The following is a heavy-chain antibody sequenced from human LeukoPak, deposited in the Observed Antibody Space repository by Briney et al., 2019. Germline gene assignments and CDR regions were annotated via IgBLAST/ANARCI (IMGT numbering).Heavy chain of an antibody. CDR3: AKYFYASVSFDA. V-gene: IGHV3-23*01. CDR1: GFTFRTSA. D-gene: IGHD3-10*01. CDR2: ISEGGGTS. Sequence: GESLRLSCAASGFTFRTSAMTWVRQAPGKGLEWVSTISEGGGTSYYYADSGKGRFTISRDNSKNTLYLQMNSLRAEDTAIYYCAKYFYASVSFDAWGQGTLVTVSS. J-gene: IGHJ5*02.